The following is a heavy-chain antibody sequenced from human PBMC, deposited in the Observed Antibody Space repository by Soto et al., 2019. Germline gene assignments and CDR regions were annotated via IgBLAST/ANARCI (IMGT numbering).Heavy chain of an antibody. V-gene: IGHV1-69*01. D-gene: IGHD3-22*01. CDR1: GGTFSSYA. CDR3: ARDRERYYYDSSGYLPYYFDY. Sequence: QVQLVQSGAEVKKPGSSVKVSCKASGGTFSSYAISWVRQAPGQGLEWMGGIIPIFGTANYAQKFQGRVTIAADESTSTAYMELSRLRSEDTDVYYCARDRERYYYDSSGYLPYYFDYWGQGTLVTVSS. CDR2: IIPIFGTA. J-gene: IGHJ4*02.